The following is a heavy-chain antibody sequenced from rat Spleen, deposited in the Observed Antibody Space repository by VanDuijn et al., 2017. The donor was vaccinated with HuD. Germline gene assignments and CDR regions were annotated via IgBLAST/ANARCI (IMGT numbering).Heavy chain of an antibody. V-gene: IGHV5-29*01. CDR2: ISYDGSST. D-gene: IGHD1-2*01. CDR1: GFTFSNYG. Sequence: EVQLVESGGGLVQPGRSLKLSCAASGFTFSNYGMAWVCQAPTKGLEWVATISYDGSSTYYRDSVKGRFTISRDNAKNTLYLQMDSLRSEDTATYYCARGLYSSYIYGVMDAWGQGTSVTVSS. J-gene: IGHJ4*01. CDR3: ARGLYSSYIYGVMDA.